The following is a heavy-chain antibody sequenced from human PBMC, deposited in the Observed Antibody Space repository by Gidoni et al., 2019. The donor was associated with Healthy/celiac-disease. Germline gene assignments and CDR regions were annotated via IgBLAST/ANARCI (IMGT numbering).Heavy chain of an antibody. V-gene: IGHV3-49*02. D-gene: IGHD2-8*01. Sequence: FTISRDDSKSIAYLQMNSLKTEDTAVYYCTRGDGSEMVDGMDVWGQGTTVTVSS. CDR3: TRGDGSEMVDGMDV. J-gene: IGHJ6*02.